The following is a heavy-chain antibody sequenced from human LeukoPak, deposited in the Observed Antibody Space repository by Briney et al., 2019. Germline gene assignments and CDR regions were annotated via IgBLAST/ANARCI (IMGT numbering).Heavy chain of an antibody. CDR3: AKCPATYYYMDV. J-gene: IGHJ6*03. Sequence: GGSLRLSCAASGFTFSSYSMNWVRQAPGKGLEWVSYISSSSSTIYYAGSVKGRFTISRDNSKNTLYLQMNSLRAEDTAVYYCAKCPATYYYMDVWGKGTTVTVSS. CDR1: GFTFSSYS. D-gene: IGHD2-2*01. CDR2: ISSSSSTI. V-gene: IGHV3-48*01.